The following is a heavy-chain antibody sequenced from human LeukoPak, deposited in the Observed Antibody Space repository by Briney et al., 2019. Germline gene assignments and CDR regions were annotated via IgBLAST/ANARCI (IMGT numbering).Heavy chain of an antibody. D-gene: IGHD2-15*01. CDR2: ISSKTHGGTT. V-gene: IGHV3-15*01. CDR3: STIGSCGGGSCTGYSFDI. J-gene: IGHJ3*02. Sequence: GGSLRLSCAASGFTSSSYAMSWVRQAPGKGLEWVGRISSKTHGGTTDYDAPVKGRFTISRDDSKNTLYLQMNSLKTEDTAVYFCSTIGSCGGGSCTGYSFDIWGQGTMVTVSS. CDR1: GFTSSSYA.